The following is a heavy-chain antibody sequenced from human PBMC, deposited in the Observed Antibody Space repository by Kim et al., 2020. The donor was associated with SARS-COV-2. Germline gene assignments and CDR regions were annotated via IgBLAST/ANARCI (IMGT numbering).Heavy chain of an antibody. CDR1: GFTFGNYW. CDR2: IKQDGSEK. J-gene: IGHJ4*02. CDR3: ARASVYSVIIAPAGSDY. D-gene: IGHD4-4*01. V-gene: IGHV3-7*03. Sequence: GGSLRLSCAASGFTFGNYWMTWVRQAPGKGLEWVANIKQDGSEKYYVDSVKGRFTISRDNAKNSLYLQMHSLRAEDTAVYYCARASVYSVIIAPAGSDYWGPGTLVTFAS.